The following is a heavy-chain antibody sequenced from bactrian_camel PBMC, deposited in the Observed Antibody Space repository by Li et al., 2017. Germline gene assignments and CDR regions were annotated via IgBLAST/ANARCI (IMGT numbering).Heavy chain of an antibody. CDR3: AAYRSFGGYCPTISGYNV. D-gene: IGHD2*01. Sequence: HVQLVESGGGSVQVGGSLRLSCAVSRSPHNYLCMAWFRQVTGKEREGVAAIDSEGRTYYAESVKGRFTISKDDAKNPLYLQMNSLKPEDTAMYYCAAYRSFGGYCPTISGYNVWGQGTQVTVS. CDR2: IDSEGRT. J-gene: IGHJ4*01. CDR1: RSPHNYLC. V-gene: IGHV3S57*01.